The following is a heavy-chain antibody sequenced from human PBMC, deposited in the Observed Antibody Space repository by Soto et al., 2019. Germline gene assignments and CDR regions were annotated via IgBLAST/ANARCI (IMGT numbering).Heavy chain of an antibody. CDR1: GFIFENFA. CDR2: ISGNGGAT. CDR3: VKDYVINWNYVFDF. V-gene: IGHV3-64D*08. J-gene: IGHJ4*02. Sequence: QPGGSLRLSCSPSGFIFENFAMHWLRQAPGRGLEYVSSISGNGGATHHADSVRGRFTISRDNSKSILFLQMSSLRPEDTAFYYCVKDYVINWNYVFDFWGQGTLVTGSS. D-gene: IGHD1-7*01.